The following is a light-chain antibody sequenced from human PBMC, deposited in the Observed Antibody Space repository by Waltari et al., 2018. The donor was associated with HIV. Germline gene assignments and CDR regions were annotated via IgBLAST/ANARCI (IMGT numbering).Light chain of an antibody. CDR2: DNN. Sequence: QSVLPHPPSVSAAPGPRVTIPCLGTPSNLGNNFLSWYQQPPETAPKLIIYDNNKRPSGIPDRFSGSKSGTSATLAITGLQSGDEADYYCGTWDSSVSAGVFGGGTKVTVL. CDR3: GTWDSSVSAGV. CDR1: PSNLGNNF. J-gene: IGLJ3*02. V-gene: IGLV1-51*01.